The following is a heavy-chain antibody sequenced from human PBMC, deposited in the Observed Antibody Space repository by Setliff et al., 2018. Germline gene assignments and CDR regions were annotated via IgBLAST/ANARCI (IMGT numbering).Heavy chain of an antibody. V-gene: IGHV4-4*02. Sequence: SETLSLTCTVSGGSISSSNWRTWVRQPPGKGLEWIGEIYHSGMAYYNPSLKSRVTMSVDTSKNQFSLNLTSVTAADTAVYYCARASVVHAIAVGYWGQGTLVTVSS. D-gene: IGHD2-15*01. CDR2: IYHSGMA. CDR3: ARASVVHAIAVGY. CDR1: GGSISSSNW. J-gene: IGHJ4*02.